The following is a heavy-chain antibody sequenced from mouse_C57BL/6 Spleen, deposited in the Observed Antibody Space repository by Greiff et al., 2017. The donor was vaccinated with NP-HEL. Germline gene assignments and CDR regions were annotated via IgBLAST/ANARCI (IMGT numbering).Heavy chain of an antibody. D-gene: IGHD2-4*01. J-gene: IGHJ3*01. CDR1: GYTFTDYY. Sequence: EVQLQQSGPELVKPGASVKISCKASGYTFTDYYMNWVKQSHGKSLEWIGDINPNNGGTSYNQKFKGKATLTVDKSSSTAYMELRSLTSEDSAVYYCARSEYDEAWFAYWGQGTLVTVSA. V-gene: IGHV1-26*01. CDR3: ARSEYDEAWFAY. CDR2: INPNNGGT.